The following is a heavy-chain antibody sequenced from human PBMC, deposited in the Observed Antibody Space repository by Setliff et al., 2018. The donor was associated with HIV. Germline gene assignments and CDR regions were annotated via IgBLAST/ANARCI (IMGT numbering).Heavy chain of an antibody. D-gene: IGHD2-15*01. CDR2: ISSTSSYI. Sequence: GGSLRLSCAASGFTFSSYSMNWVRQAPGKGLEWVSSISSTSSYIYYADSVKGRFTISRDNAKNSLYLQMNSLRAEDTAVYYCARDKVVVAAGWFDPWGQGTLVTVSS. CDR1: GFTFSSYS. V-gene: IGHV3-21*01. J-gene: IGHJ5*02. CDR3: ARDKVVVAAGWFDP.